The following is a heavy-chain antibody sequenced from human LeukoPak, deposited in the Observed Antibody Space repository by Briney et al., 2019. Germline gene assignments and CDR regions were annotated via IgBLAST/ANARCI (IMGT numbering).Heavy chain of an antibody. V-gene: IGHV3-66*01. Sequence: GGSLRLSCAASGFTVSSNYMSWVRQALGKGLEWVSVIYSGGSTYYADSVKGRFTISRDNSKNTLYLQMNSLRAEDTAVYYCARDFSGSYDAFDIWGQGTMVTVSS. CDR3: ARDFSGSYDAFDI. D-gene: IGHD2/OR15-2a*01. CDR2: IYSGGST. CDR1: GFTVSSNY. J-gene: IGHJ3*02.